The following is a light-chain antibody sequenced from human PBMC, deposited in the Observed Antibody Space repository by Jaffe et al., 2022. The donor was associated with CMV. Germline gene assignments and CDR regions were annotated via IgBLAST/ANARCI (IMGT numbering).Light chain of an antibody. CDR2: EVI. J-gene: IGLJ2*01. V-gene: IGLV2-11*01. CDR3: CSYAGGYALI. CDR1: TSDVGRYTF. Sequence: QSALTQPRSVSGSPGQSVTFSCTGSTSDVGRYTFVSWYQHHPGKAPKLILYEVIKRPSGVPDRFSGSKSGNTASLTISGLQAEDEADYYCCSYAGGYALIFGGGTKLTVL.